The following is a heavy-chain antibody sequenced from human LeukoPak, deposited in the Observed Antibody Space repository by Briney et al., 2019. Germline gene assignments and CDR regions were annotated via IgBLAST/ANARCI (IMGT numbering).Heavy chain of an antibody. CDR3: ARDGIQLWLQPRPNWFDP. CDR2: ISAYNGNT. Sequence: ASVKVSCKASGYTFTSYGISWVRQAPGQGLEWMGWISAYNGNTNYAQKLQGRVTMTTDTSTSTAYMELRSLRSEDTAVYYCARDGIQLWLQPRPNWFDPWGQGTLVTVSS. J-gene: IGHJ5*02. CDR1: GYTFTSYG. D-gene: IGHD5-18*01. V-gene: IGHV1-18*01.